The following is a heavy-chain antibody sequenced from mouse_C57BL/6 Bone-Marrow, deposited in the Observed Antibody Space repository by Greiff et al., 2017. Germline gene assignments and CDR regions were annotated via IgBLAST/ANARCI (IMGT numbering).Heavy chain of an antibody. J-gene: IGHJ3*01. Sequence: EVQGVESGGGLVQPGGSLSLSCAASGFTFTDYYMSWVRPPPGKALAWFGFIRNKAYGYTTEYSSSVKGRLTISSDNSQIILYLQMNALRAEDSATYYCASHHYYGSSYVWFAFWGQGTLVTVSA. CDR1: GFTFTDYY. D-gene: IGHD1-1*01. CDR3: ASHHYYGSSYVWFAF. V-gene: IGHV7-3*01. CDR2: IRNKAYGYTT.